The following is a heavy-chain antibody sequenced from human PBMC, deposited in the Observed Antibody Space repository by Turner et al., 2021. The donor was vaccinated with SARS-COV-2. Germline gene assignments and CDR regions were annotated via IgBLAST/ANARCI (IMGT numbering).Heavy chain of an antibody. CDR3: ARGPHPRGFDD. J-gene: IGHJ4*02. D-gene: IGHD3-10*01. CDR2: MYSGGST. Sequence: EVQLVETGGGLIQPGGSLRLPCAASGFTVSSNYMSWVSQAPGNELEWVSVMYSGGSTYYADAVKGRYTISRDNSKNTLYLQMNSLRAEDTAVYYCARGPHPRGFDDWGQGTLVTVSS. V-gene: IGHV3-53*02. CDR1: GFTVSSNY.